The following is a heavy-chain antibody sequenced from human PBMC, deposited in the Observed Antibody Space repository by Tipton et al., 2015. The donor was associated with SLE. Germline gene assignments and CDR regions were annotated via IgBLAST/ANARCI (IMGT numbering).Heavy chain of an antibody. Sequence: TLSLTCTVSGVSVSSGGYYWNWIRQHPGKGLEWIGCIHSRGSTYYTPSLKSRLTMSVDTSNNQFSLQLSSVTAADTAVYFCARESRYSSNWLNAFDVWGQGTMVTVSS. D-gene: IGHD6-13*01. V-gene: IGHV4-31*03. CDR2: IHSRGST. CDR1: GVSVSSGGYY. CDR3: ARESRYSSNWLNAFDV. J-gene: IGHJ3*01.